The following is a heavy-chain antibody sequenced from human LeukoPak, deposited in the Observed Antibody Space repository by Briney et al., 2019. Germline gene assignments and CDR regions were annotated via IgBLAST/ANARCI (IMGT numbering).Heavy chain of an antibody. V-gene: IGHV4-39*01. D-gene: IGHD3-10*01. J-gene: IGHJ4*02. CDR1: GGSISSSSYY. Sequence: PSETLSLTCTVSGGSISSSSYYWGWIRQPPGEGLEWIGSIYYSGSTYYNPSLKSRVTISVGTSKNQFSLKLSSVTAADTAVYYCARPYGSGSYFDYWGQGTLVTVSS. CDR3: ARPYGSGSYFDY. CDR2: IYYSGST.